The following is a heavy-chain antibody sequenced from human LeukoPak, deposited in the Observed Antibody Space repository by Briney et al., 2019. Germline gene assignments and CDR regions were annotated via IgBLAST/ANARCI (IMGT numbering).Heavy chain of an antibody. J-gene: IGHJ4*02. CDR2: INPNSGGT. Sequence: ASVKVSCKASGYTFTGYYMHWLRQAPGQGLEWMGWINPNSGGTNYAQKFQGRVTMTRDTSISTAYMELSRLRSDDTAVYYCARAGDYCDSSGYPYWGQGTLVTVSS. D-gene: IGHD3-22*01. CDR3: ARAGDYCDSSGYPY. V-gene: IGHV1-2*02. CDR1: GYTFTGYY.